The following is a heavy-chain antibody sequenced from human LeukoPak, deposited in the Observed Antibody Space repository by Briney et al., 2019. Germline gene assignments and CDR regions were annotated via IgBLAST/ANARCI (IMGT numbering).Heavy chain of an antibody. CDR1: GYTFTSYY. CDR2: INPSGGST. V-gene: IGHV1-46*01. Sequence: ASVKVSCKASGYTFTSYYMHWVRQAPGQGLEWMGIINPSGGSTSYAQKFQGRVTMTRDTSKNQFSLKLSSVTAADTAVYYCAREGVYFDYWGQGTLVTVSS. CDR3: AREGVYFDY. J-gene: IGHJ4*02.